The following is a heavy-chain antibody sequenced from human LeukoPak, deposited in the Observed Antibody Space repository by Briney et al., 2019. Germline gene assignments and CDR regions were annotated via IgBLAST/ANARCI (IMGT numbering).Heavy chain of an antibody. V-gene: IGHV3-21*01. Sequence: PGGSLRRSGAASGFTFSSYSMNWLRQAPGKGLEWGSSISSSSSYIYYTDPVKGRFTISRDNAKNSLYLQMNSLRAEDTAVYYCASDSINWGQGTLVTVSS. D-gene: IGHD3-3*02. CDR3: ASDSIN. CDR1: GFTFSSYS. J-gene: IGHJ4*02. CDR2: ISSSSSYI.